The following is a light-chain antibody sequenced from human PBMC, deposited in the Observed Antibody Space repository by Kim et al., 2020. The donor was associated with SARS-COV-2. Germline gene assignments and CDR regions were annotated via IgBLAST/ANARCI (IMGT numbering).Light chain of an antibody. CDR1: NGHYNYA. CDR2: VNSDGSH. CDR3: QTWGPGIRV. J-gene: IGLJ3*02. Sequence: QLVLTQSPSASASLGASVKLTCTLSNGHYNYAIAWHQQQPGKGPRYLMKVNSDGSHSKGDGIPDRFSGSSPGAERYLTISSLQSDDEADYYCQTWGPGIRVFGGGTQLTVL. V-gene: IGLV4-69*01.